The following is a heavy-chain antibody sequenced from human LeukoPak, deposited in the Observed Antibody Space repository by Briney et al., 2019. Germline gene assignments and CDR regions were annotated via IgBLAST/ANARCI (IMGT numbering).Heavy chain of an antibody. D-gene: IGHD3-10*01. V-gene: IGHV3-30-3*01. Sequence: PGGSLRLSCAASGFTFSSYAMHWVREAPGKGLGWVAVISYDGSNKYYAGSVKGRFTISRDNSKNTLYLQMNSLRAEDTAVYYCARDYRHSGSYSYWGQGTLVTVSS. CDR3: ARDYRHSGSYSY. CDR1: GFTFSSYA. J-gene: IGHJ4*02. CDR2: ISYDGSNK.